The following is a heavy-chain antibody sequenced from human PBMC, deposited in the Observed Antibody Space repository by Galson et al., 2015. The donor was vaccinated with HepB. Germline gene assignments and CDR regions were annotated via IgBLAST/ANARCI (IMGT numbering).Heavy chain of an antibody. Sequence: SLRLSCAASGFTFSSYAMHWVRQAPGKGLEYVSAISSNGGSTYYADSVKGRFTISRDNSKNTLYLQMSSLRAEDTAVYYCVKDNYYDSSGSDAFDIWGQGTMVTVSS. V-gene: IGHV3-64D*06. D-gene: IGHD3-22*01. J-gene: IGHJ3*02. CDR2: ISSNGGST. CDR3: VKDNYYDSSGSDAFDI. CDR1: GFTFSSYA.